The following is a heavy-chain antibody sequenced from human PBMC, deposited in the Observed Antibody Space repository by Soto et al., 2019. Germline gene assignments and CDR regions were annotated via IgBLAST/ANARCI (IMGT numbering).Heavy chain of an antibody. CDR2: IIAGNGNT. J-gene: IGHJ6*02. CDR3: AAESRITMVRGIFYYYYGMDV. CDR1: GITFSSYA. Sequence: GASVKVSCKASGITFSSYAMHWVRQAPGQRLEWMGWIIAGNGNTNYAQKFQERVTITRDMSTSTAYMELSSLRSEDTAVYYCAAESRITMVRGIFYYYYGMDVWGQGTTVTVSS. V-gene: IGHV1-58*02. D-gene: IGHD3-10*01.